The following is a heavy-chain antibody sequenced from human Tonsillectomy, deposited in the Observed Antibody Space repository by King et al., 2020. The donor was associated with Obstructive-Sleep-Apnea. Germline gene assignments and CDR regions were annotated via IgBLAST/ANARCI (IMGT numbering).Heavy chain of an antibody. CDR2: ISSSSSTI. V-gene: IGHV3-48*04. J-gene: IGHJ4*02. D-gene: IGHD1-1*01. CDR1: GLTFSSYS. Sequence: VQLVESGGGLVQPGGSLRLSCAASGLTFSSYSMNWVRQAPGKGLEWVSYISSSSSTIYYADSVKGRFTISRDNAKNSLYLQMNSLRAEDTAVYYCARDWERDYFDYWGQGTLVTVSS. CDR3: ARDWERDYFDY.